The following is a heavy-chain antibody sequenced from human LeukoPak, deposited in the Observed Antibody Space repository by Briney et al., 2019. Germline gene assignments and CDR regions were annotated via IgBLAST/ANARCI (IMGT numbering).Heavy chain of an antibody. V-gene: IGHV4-34*01. D-gene: IGHD5-18*01. Sequence: SETLSLTCAVYGGSFSGYYWSWIRQPPGKGLEWIGEINHSGSTNYNPSLKSRVTISVDTSKNQFSLKLSSATAADTAVYYRANSRGYSYGSYYYYYMDVWGKGTTVTVSS. CDR2: INHSGST. J-gene: IGHJ6*03. CDR3: ANSRGYSYGSYYYYYMDV. CDR1: GGSFSGYY.